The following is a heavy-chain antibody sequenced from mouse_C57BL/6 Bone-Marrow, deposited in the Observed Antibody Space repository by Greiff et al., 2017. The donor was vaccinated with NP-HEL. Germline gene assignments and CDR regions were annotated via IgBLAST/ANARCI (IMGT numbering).Heavy chain of an antibody. V-gene: IGHV1-50*01. CDR2: IDPSDSYT. D-gene: IGHD1-1*01. J-gene: IGHJ3*01. CDR1: GYTFTTYW. Sequence: QVQLQQPGAELVKPGASVKLSCKASGYTFTTYWMQWVKQRPGQGLEWIGEIDPSDSYTNYNQKFKGKATLTVDTSSSTANMQLSSLTSEDSAVCYCARKAYYGRSYEFAYWGQGTRVTVSA. CDR3: ARKAYYGRSYEFAY.